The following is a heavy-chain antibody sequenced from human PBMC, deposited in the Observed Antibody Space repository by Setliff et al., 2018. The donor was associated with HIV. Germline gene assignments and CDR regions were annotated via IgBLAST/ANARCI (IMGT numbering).Heavy chain of an antibody. CDR2: IYKGGST. CDR3: ARSALWFGEADWYFDL. CDR1: GYSISSSYW. Sequence: TLSLTCVVSGYSISSSYWWGWIRQPPGKGLEWIGWIGYIYKGGSTYYNPSLKSRVTMSEDTSRDQFSLKLRSVTAVDTAVYYCARSALWFGEADWYFDLWGRGTLVTVSS. J-gene: IGHJ2*01. V-gene: IGHV4-28*01. D-gene: IGHD3-10*01.